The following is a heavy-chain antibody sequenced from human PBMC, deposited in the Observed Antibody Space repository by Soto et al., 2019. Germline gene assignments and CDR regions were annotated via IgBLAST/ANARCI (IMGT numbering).Heavy chain of an antibody. V-gene: IGHV4-34*01. CDR1: GGSFSGYY. CDR2: INHSGST. Sequence: QVQLQQWGAGLLKPSETLSLTCAVYGGSFSGYYWSWIRQPPGKGLEWIGEINHSGSTNYNPSLKSRVTISVDTSKRQFSLKLSSVTAADTAVYYCARERVVPAAGGIDYWGQGTLVTVSS. D-gene: IGHD2-2*01. J-gene: IGHJ4*02. CDR3: ARERVVPAAGGIDY.